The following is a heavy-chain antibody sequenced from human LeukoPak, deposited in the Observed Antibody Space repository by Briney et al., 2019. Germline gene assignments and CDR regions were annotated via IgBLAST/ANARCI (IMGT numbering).Heavy chain of an antibody. CDR1: GFTFSNNA. CDR2: ISYDGSNK. Sequence: GRSLRLSCAASGFTFSNNALRWVRQAPGKGLEWVAVISYDGSNKYYADSVKGRFTISRDNSKNTLYLQLNSLRPEDTAVYYCAKGIAAAGPEDYFDYWGQGTLVTVSS. J-gene: IGHJ4*02. CDR3: AKGIAAAGPEDYFDY. V-gene: IGHV3-30-3*01. D-gene: IGHD6-13*01.